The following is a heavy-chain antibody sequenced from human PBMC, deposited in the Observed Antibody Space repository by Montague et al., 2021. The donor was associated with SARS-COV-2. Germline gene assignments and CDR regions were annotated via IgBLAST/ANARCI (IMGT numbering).Heavy chain of an antibody. Sequence: SETLSLNCIVSGGSVSSGSYYWSWIRQPPGKGLEWIGYIYYSGSTNYNPSLKSRVTISVDTSKNQFSLKLSSVTAADTAVYYCARDPWRITVFGVVTRYGMDVWGLGTTVTVSS. CDR3: ARDPWRITVFGVVTRYGMDV. V-gene: IGHV4-61*01. CDR2: IYYSGST. D-gene: IGHD3-3*01. CDR1: GGSVSSGSYY. J-gene: IGHJ6*02.